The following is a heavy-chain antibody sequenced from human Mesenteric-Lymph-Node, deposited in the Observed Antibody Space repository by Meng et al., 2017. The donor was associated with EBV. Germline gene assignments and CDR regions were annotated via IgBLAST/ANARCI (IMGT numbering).Heavy chain of an antibody. D-gene: IGHD6-13*01. CDR2: ISYDETNQ. CDR3: AKDRETVAGGFYFDD. Sequence: QVRLMEAGGGVVQPGRSLRLSCAASGFPFSTYGMHWVRQAPGQGLEWVAVISYDETNQYYAESVKGRFTISRDNFKNTVHLDMSSLRAEDTAAYYCAKDRETVAGGFYFDDWGPGTLVTVSS. J-gene: IGHJ4*02. CDR1: GFPFSTYG. V-gene: IGHV3-30*18.